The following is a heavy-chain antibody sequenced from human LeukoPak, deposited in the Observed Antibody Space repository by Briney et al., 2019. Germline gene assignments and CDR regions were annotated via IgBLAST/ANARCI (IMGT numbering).Heavy chain of an antibody. CDR1: GYTFTSYD. J-gene: IGHJ4*02. CDR3: ARGRSGTMIVVVITTYYFDY. V-gene: IGHV1-8*01. CDR2: INPNSGNT. D-gene: IGHD3-22*01. Sequence: ASVKVSCKASGYTFTSYDINWVRQATGQGLEWMGWINPNSGNTGYAQKFQGRVTMTRNTSISTAYMELSSLRSEDTAVYYCARGRSGTMIVVVITTYYFDYWGQGTLVTVSS.